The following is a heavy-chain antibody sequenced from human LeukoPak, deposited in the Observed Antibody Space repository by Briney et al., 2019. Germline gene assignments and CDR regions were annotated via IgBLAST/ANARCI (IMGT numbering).Heavy chain of an antibody. V-gene: IGHV4-30-4*01. CDR1: GGSISSGDYY. Sequence: SQTLSLTCTVSGGSISSGDYYWSWIRQPPGTGLEWIGYIYYSGSTYYNPSLKSRVTISVDTSKNQFSLKLSSVTAADTAVYYCARETDYGDYVWFDPWGQGTLVTVSS. J-gene: IGHJ5*02. CDR3: ARETDYGDYVWFDP. D-gene: IGHD4-17*01. CDR2: IYYSGST.